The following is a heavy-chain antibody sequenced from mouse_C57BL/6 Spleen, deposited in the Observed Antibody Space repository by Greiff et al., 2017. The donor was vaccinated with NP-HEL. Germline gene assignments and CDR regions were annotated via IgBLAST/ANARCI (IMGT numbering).Heavy chain of an antibody. Sequence: VQLQQSGPELVKPGASVKMSCKASGYTFTDYNMHWVKQSPGKSLEWIGYINPNNGGTSYNQKFKGKATLTVNKSSSTAYMELRSLTSEDSAVYYCARGGLPWYFEVWGTGTTVTVSS. CDR2: INPNNGGT. V-gene: IGHV1-22*01. CDR1: GYTFTDYN. CDR3: ARGGLPWYFEV. J-gene: IGHJ1*03. D-gene: IGHD3-3*01.